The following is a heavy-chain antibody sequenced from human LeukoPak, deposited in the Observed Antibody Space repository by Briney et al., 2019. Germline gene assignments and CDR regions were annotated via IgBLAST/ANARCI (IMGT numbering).Heavy chain of an antibody. V-gene: IGHV1-69*11. CDR3: ARARSDDYYYYYMDV. CDR1: GGTFSSYA. Sequence: SVKVSCKASGGTFSSYAISWVRQAPGQGLEWMGRIIPILGTANYAQKFQGRVTITTDESTSTAYMELSSLRSEDTAVYYCARARSDDYYYYYMDVWGKGTTVTVSS. CDR2: IIPILGTA. D-gene: IGHD1-26*01. J-gene: IGHJ6*03.